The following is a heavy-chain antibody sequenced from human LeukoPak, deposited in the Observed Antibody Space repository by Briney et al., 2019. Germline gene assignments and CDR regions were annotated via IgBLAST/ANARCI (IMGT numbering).Heavy chain of an antibody. CDR2: INSDGSST. J-gene: IGHJ4*02. CDR3: ARRGLLDFDY. D-gene: IGHD1-26*01. V-gene: IGHV3-74*01. Sequence: GGSLRLSCAASGFTFSSYWMHWVRQAPGKGLVWVSHINSDGSSTSYADSVKGRFTISRDNAKNTLYLQMNSLRAEDTAVYYCARRGLLDFDYWGQGTLVTVSS. CDR1: GFTFSSYW.